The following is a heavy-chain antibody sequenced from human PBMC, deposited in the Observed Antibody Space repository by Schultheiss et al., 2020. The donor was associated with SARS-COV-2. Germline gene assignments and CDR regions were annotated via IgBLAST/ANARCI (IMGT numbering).Heavy chain of an antibody. CDR2: IYYSGST. CDR1: GGSISSGGYS. J-gene: IGHJ5*02. D-gene: IGHD3-9*01. V-gene: IGHV4-30-4*07. CDR3: ARRNYDILTGYSQGGWFDP. Sequence: SETLSLTCAVSGGSISSGGYSWSWIRQPPGKGLEWIGYIYYSGSTYYNPSLKSRVTISVDTSKNQFSLRLKSVTAADTAVYYCARRNYDILTGYSQGGWFDPWGQGTLVTVSS.